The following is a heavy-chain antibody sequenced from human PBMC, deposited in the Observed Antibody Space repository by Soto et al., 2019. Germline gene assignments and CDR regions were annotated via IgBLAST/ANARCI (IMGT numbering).Heavy chain of an antibody. CDR2: LGAADDP. CDR1: GFSFRDYD. Sequence: EVQLVESGGGSVQPRESLRLSCAASGFSFRDYDMHWVRQPTGKGPDLVSGLGAADDPYYVASVKGRFSVSRDNAQSSLYLQMNNLRVDDAAVYFCARAYLGRLPRRADYYYAMDVWGRGTTVTVSS. V-gene: IGHV3-13*05. D-gene: IGHD1-26*01. J-gene: IGHJ6*02. CDR3: ARAYLGRLPRRADYYYAMDV.